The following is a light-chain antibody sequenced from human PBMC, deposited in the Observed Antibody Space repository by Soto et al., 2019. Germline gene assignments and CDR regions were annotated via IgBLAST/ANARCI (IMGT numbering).Light chain of an antibody. J-gene: IGKJ1*01. CDR1: QTISRW. V-gene: IGKV1-5*01. CDR2: TAS. Sequence: DIQMTQSPSTLSASVGDTVTITCRASQTISRWLAWYQQKPGKAPRLLIYTASTLESGVPSRFSASGSGTEFTLTISSLHPDDFATYYCQEYNNYWPFGQGKKVEVK. CDR3: QEYNNYWP.